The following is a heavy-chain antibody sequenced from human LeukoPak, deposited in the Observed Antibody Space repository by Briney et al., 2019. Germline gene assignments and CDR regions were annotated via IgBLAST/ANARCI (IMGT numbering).Heavy chain of an antibody. CDR2: ISYDGSNK. Sequence: GRSLRLSCAASGFTFSSYGMHWVRQAPGKGLEWVAVISYDGSNKYYADSVKGRFTISRDNSKNTLYLQMNSLRAEDTAVYYCAKDSSYDSSGPYYFDYWGQGTLVTVSS. CDR1: GFTFSSYG. V-gene: IGHV3-30*18. D-gene: IGHD3-22*01. CDR3: AKDSSYDSSGPYYFDY. J-gene: IGHJ4*02.